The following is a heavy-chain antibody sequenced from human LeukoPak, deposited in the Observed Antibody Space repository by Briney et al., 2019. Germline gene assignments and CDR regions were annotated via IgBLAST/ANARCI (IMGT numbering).Heavy chain of an antibody. CDR1: GGSISSGDYY. J-gene: IGHJ4*02. D-gene: IGHD5-24*01. CDR2: IYYSGST. Sequence: SETLSLTCTVSGGSISSGDYYWSWIRQPPGKGLEWIGYIYYSGSTYYNPSLKSRVTISVDTSKNQFSLKLSSVTAADTAVYYCPRVREGYNYQYYFDYWGQGTRLTLP. CDR3: PRVREGYNYQYYFDY. V-gene: IGHV4-30-4*01.